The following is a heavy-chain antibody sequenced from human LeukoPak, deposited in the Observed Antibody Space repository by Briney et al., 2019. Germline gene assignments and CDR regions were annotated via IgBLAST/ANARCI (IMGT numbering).Heavy chain of an antibody. CDR2: INAGNGHT. Sequence: VGPVQVSCQASGYTFSGYAIHWVRQAPGQRFEWMGWINAGNGHTKYSQNFQGRVTITRDSSANIVYMELSSLTSEDTAVYYCARGIWSATRVDYYLDNWGQGTLVTVSS. V-gene: IGHV1-3*01. D-gene: IGHD5-24*01. J-gene: IGHJ4*02. CDR3: ARGIWSATRVDYYLDN. CDR1: GYTFSGYA.